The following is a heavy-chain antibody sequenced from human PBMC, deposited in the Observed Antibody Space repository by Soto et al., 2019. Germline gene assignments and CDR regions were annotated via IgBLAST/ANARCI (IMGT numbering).Heavy chain of an antibody. J-gene: IGHJ3*02. CDR2: ISSSGSTI. CDR3: ATLGSYYALGAFDI. V-gene: IGHV3-11*01. CDR1: GGSISSYY. D-gene: IGHD1-26*01. Sequence: LSLTCTVSGGSISSYYWSWIRQAPGKGLEWVSYISSSGSTIYYADSVKGRFTISRDNAKNSLYLQMNSLRAEDTAVYYCATLGSYYALGAFDIWGQGTMVTVSS.